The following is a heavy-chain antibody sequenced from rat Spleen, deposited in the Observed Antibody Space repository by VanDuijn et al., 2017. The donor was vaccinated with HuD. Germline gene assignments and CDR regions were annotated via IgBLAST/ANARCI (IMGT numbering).Heavy chain of an antibody. D-gene: IGHD4-3*01. Sequence: EVQLQESGPGLVKPSQSLSLTCSVTGYSITSSYRWNWIRKFPGNKLEWMGYINSAGSTNYNPSLKSRISITRDTSKNQFFLQVNSVTTEDTATYYCARLYNSGYVPRDYVMDAWGQGASVTVSS. CDR2: INSAGST. CDR3: ARLYNSGYVPRDYVMDA. J-gene: IGHJ4*01. V-gene: IGHV3-3*01. CDR1: GYSITSSYR.